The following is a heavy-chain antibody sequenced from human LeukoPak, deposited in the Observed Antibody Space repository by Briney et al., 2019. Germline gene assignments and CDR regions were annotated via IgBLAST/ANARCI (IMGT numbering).Heavy chain of an antibody. D-gene: IGHD6-13*01. CDR3: ARDSSPPFYYYYMDV. CDR1: GFTFEDYG. V-gene: IGHV3-20*04. CDR2: ISWGGGST. J-gene: IGHJ6*03. Sequence: GGSLRLSCAASGFTFEDYGMSWVRQAPGKGLEWVSGISWGGGSTGSADSVKGRFTISRDNAKNSLYLQMNSLRAEDTAVYYCARDSSPPFYYYYMDVWGKGTTVTVSS.